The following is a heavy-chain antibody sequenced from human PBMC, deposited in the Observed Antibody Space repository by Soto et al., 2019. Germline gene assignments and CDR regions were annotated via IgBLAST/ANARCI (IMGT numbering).Heavy chain of an antibody. Sequence: GGSLRLSCAASGSSFGSYAMHWVRQSPGKGLEWVAVAWYDGSKTHYADSVKGRFTISRDNSKNTLYLQMNSLRAEDTAVYYCAKESSTHEPSGSPDYWGQGPLVTLSS. J-gene: IGHJ4*02. CDR1: GSSFGSYA. CDR3: AKESSTHEPSGSPDY. V-gene: IGHV3-30*02. D-gene: IGHD5-12*01. CDR2: AWYDGSKT.